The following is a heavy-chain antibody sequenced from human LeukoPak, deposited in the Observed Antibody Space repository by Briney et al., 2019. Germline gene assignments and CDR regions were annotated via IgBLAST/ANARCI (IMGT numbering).Heavy chain of an antibody. CDR3: ASRGYSYGADAFDI. CDR2: IYSGGST. Sequence: GGSLRLSCAASGFTFCSYSMNWVRQAPGKGLEWVSVIYSGGSTYYADSVKGRFTISRHNSKNTLYLQMNSLRAEGTAVYYCASRGYSYGADAFDIWGQGTMVTVSS. J-gene: IGHJ3*02. V-gene: IGHV3-53*04. D-gene: IGHD5-18*01. CDR1: GFTFCSYS.